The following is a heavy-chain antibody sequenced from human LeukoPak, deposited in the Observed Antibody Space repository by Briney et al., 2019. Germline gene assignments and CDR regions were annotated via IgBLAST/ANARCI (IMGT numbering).Heavy chain of an antibody. CDR2: IYYSGST. J-gene: IGHJ5*02. CDR3: ARSRITMVRGPWFDP. Sequence: SETLSLTCTVSGGSISSSSYYWGWIRQPPGKGLEWIGYIYYSGSTYYNPSLKSRVTISVDTSKNQFSLKLSSVTAADTAVYYCARSRITMVRGPWFDPWGQGTLVTVSS. CDR1: GGSISSSSYY. D-gene: IGHD3-10*01. V-gene: IGHV4-31*03.